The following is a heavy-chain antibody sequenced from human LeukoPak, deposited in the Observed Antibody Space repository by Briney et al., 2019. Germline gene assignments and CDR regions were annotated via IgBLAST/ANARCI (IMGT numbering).Heavy chain of an antibody. D-gene: IGHD5-12*01. CDR2: INPDGSRI. V-gene: IGHV3-7*01. CDR3: ARDSGYNAFDI. J-gene: IGHJ3*02. Sequence: GGSLRLSCAASGFTFSSSWMTWVRQAPGKGLDWLGNINPDGSRINYVDSVKGRFTFSRDNAKNSLFLQMNSLRAEDTAVFYCARDSGYNAFDIWGQGTMVTVSS. CDR1: GFTFSSSW.